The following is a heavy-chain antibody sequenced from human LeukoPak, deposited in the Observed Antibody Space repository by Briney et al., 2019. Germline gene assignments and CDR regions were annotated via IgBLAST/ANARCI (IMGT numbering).Heavy chain of an antibody. J-gene: IGHJ4*02. CDR3: AKAIAVAHADC. CDR2: IRSHGSNK. CDR1: GFTFSSYD. D-gene: IGHD6-19*01. V-gene: IGHV3-30*02. Sequence: PGGSLRLSCAASGFTFSSYDMHWVRQAPGKGLEWVAFIRSHGSNKYYADSVKGRFTISRDNSKNTLYLQMNSLRADDTAVYYCAKAIAVAHADCWGQGTLVTVSS.